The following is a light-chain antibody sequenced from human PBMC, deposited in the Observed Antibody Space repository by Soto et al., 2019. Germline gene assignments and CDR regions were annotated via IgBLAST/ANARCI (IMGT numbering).Light chain of an antibody. CDR3: QKYDSAPT. Sequence: DIQMTQSPSSLSASVGDRVTITCRPSRGIGNALAWYQQKPGTVPKLLIHSASTLQSGVPSRFSGSGSGTDFTLTIRSLQPEDVASYYCQKYDSAPTFGPGTKV. CDR2: SAS. CDR1: RGIGNA. J-gene: IGKJ1*01. V-gene: IGKV1-27*01.